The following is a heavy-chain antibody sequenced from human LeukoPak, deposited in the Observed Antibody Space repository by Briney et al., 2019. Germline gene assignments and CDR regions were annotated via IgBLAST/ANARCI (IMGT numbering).Heavy chain of an antibody. Sequence: PSETLSLTCTVSGGSISSYYWSWIRQPAGKGLEWIGRIYTSGSTNHNPSLKSRVAMSVDTSKNQFSLKLSSVTAADTAVYYCARESIISGYYPFDYWGQGTLVTVSS. V-gene: IGHV4-4*07. J-gene: IGHJ4*02. CDR3: ARESIISGYYPFDY. D-gene: IGHD3-22*01. CDR1: GGSISSYY. CDR2: IYTSGST.